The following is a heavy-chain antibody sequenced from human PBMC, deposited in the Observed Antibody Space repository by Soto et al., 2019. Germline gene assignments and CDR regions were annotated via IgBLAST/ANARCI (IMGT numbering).Heavy chain of an antibody. CDR2: ISAYNGNT. Sequence: QVQLVQSGAEVKQPGASVKVSCTASGYTFTSYGISWVRQAPGQGLEWMGWISAYNGNTNSAQKLQGRVTMTTDTSTGTAYMYLRSLRSDETAVYFCARVESPRLVVPAAIPPRVWFDPWGQGPLVIVSS. J-gene: IGHJ5*02. D-gene: IGHD2-2*01. CDR1: GYTFTSYG. V-gene: IGHV1-18*04. CDR3: ARVESPRLVVPAAIPPRVWFDP.